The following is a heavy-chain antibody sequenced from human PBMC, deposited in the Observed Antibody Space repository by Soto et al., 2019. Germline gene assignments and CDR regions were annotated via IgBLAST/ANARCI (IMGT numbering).Heavy chain of an antibody. V-gene: IGHV1-2*02. CDR2: INPNSGGT. D-gene: IGHD3-10*01. Sequence: SVKVSCKASGYTFTGYYMHWVRQAPGQGLEWMGWINPNSGGTSYAQKFQGRVTMTRDTSISTAYMELSRMRSDDTAVYYCASAGSDEGFGEVDGPNYYYYGMAVWGQGTTVTVSS. CDR3: ASAGSDEGFGEVDGPNYYYYGMAV. CDR1: GYTFTGYY. J-gene: IGHJ6*02.